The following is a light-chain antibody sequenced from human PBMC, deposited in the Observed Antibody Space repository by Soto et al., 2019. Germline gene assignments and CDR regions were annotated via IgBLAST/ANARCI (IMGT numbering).Light chain of an antibody. CDR1: QSVSSN. V-gene: IGKV3-20*01. CDR3: QQYGDLPPT. CDR2: GAS. Sequence: EIVMPRSPATLSLSSGERATLSCRASQSVSSNLAWYQQKPGQAPRLLIYGASSRAAGIPDRFSGSGSGTDFTLTISRLEPEDFVVYHCQQYGDLPPTFGQGTKVDIK. J-gene: IGKJ1*01.